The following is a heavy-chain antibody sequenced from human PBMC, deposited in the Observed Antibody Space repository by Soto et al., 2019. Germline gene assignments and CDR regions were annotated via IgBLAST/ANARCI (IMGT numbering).Heavy chain of an antibody. D-gene: IGHD2-8*01. CDR2: IYYNGST. Sequence: QVQLQESGPGLVKPSETLSLTCTVSGGSINNHYWSWIRQPPGKGLEWIGYIYYNGSTNYNPFLKSPVTMSVDTSKNQLFLNLTSPTTEDTAMYYCTRSNWYSEYWGQGTLVTVSS. V-gene: IGHV4-59*11. CDR3: TRSNWYSEY. CDR1: GGSINNHY. J-gene: IGHJ4*02.